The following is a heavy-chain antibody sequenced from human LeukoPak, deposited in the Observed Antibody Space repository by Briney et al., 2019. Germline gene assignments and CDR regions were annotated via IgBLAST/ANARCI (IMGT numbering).Heavy chain of an antibody. CDR3: ARLSDSSIAARYAMGYFDY. CDR1: GGSISSSSYY. V-gene: IGHV4-39*01. CDR2: IYYSGST. J-gene: IGHJ4*02. D-gene: IGHD6-6*01. Sequence: PSETLSLTCTVSGGSISSSSYYWGWIRQPPGKGLEWIGSIYYSGSTYYNPSLKSRVTISVDTSKNQFSLKLSSVTAADTAVYYCARLSDSSIAARYAMGYFDYWGQGTLVTVSS.